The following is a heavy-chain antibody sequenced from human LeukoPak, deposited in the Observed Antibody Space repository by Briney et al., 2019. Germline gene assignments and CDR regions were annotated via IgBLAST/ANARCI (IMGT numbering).Heavy chain of an antibody. CDR1: GYTFTSYG. CDR3: ARVSRRDGYNSPGY. Sequence: ASVKVSCKASGYTFTSYGIGWLRQAPGQGLEWMGWISAYNGNTNYAQKLQGRVTMTTDTSTSTAYMELRSLRSDDTAVYYCARVSRRDGYNSPGYWGQGTLVTVSS. V-gene: IGHV1-18*01. D-gene: IGHD5-24*01. CDR2: ISAYNGNT. J-gene: IGHJ4*02.